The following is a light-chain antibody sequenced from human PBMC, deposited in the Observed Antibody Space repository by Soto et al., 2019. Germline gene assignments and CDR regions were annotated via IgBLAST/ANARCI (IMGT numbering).Light chain of an antibody. Sequence: QSALTQPASVSGSPGQSITISSTGTSSDVGAYNYVSWYRQHPGKAPKLMIYEVSNRASGFSGRFSGSKSGNTASLTISGLQAEDEADYYCSSYTTSSPYVFGTGTKVTVL. CDR1: SSDVGAYNY. V-gene: IGLV2-14*01. CDR2: EVS. J-gene: IGLJ1*01. CDR3: SSYTTSSPYV.